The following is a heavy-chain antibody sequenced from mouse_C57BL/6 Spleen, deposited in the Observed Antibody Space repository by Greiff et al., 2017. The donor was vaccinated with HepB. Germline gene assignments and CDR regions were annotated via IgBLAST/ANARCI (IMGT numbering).Heavy chain of an antibody. CDR2: INPNNGGT. D-gene: IGHD2-3*01. V-gene: IGHV1-26*01. CDR3: ASGWLLSMDY. J-gene: IGHJ4*01. Sequence: EVQLQQSGPELVKPGASVKISCKASGYTFTDYYMNWVKQSHGKSLEWIGDINPNNGGTSYNQKFKGKATLTVDKSSSTAYMELRSLTSEDSAVYDCASGWLLSMDYWGQGTSVTVSS. CDR1: GYTFTDYY.